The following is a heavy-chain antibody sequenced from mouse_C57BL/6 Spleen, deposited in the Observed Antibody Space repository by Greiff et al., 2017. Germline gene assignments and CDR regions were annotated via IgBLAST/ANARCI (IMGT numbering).Heavy chain of an antibody. CDR3: ARDSGSSYPYYFDY. Sequence: QVHVKQPGTELVKPGASVKLSCKASGYTFTSYWMHWVKQRPGQGLEWIGNINPSNGGTNYNEKFKSKATLTVDKSSSTAYMQLSSLTSEDSAVYYCARDSGSSYPYYFDYWGQGTTLTVSS. J-gene: IGHJ2*01. D-gene: IGHD1-1*01. CDR2: INPSNGGT. V-gene: IGHV1-53*01. CDR1: GYTFTSYW.